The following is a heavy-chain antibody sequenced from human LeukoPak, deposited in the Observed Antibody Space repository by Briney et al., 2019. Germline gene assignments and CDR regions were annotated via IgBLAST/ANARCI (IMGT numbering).Heavy chain of an antibody. V-gene: IGHV3-74*01. CDR3: ARRYYDSNDY. Sequence: GGSLRLSCAASGFTFSSYWMHWVRQAPGKGLVWVSHINNDGSNTNYADFVKGRFTISRDNAKNTLYLQMNSLRAEDTAVYYCARRYYDSNDYWGQGTLVTVSS. D-gene: IGHD3-22*01. CDR2: INNDGSNT. J-gene: IGHJ4*02. CDR1: GFTFSSYW.